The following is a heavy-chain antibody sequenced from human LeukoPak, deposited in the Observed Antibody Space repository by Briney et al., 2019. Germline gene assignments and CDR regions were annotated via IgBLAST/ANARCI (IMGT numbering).Heavy chain of an antibody. CDR2: INHSGST. CDR1: GGSFSGYY. CDR3: ARVGSVGAKGRYFDY. Sequence: SETLSLTCAVYGGSFSGYYWSWIRQPPGKGLEWIGEINHSGSTNYNPSLKSRVTISVDTSKNQFSLKLSSVTAADTAVYYCARVGSVGAKGRYFDYWGQGTLVTVSS. V-gene: IGHV4-34*01. J-gene: IGHJ4*02. D-gene: IGHD1-26*01.